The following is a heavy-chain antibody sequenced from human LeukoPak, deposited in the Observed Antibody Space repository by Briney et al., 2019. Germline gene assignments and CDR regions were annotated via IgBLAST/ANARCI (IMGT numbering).Heavy chain of an antibody. CDR1: GCTFTGYY. CDR2: INPSSGVT. V-gene: IGHV1-2*06. Sequence: ASVKVSCKASGCTFTGYYIHWVRQAPGQGLEWMGRINPSSGVTNYAQKFQGRVTMTRDTSISTAYMELSSLISDDSALYYCARADSRDYWGQGTLVTVSS. J-gene: IGHJ4*02. CDR3: ARADSRDY.